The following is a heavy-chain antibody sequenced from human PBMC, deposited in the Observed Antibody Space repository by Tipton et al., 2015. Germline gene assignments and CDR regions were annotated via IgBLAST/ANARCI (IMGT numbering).Heavy chain of an antibody. Sequence: GLVKPSETLSLTCTVSGGSVSSGSAYHWSWIRQPPGKGLEWIGYISYTETSHYNASLKSRVTISIDTSKNQFSLRLSSVTAADTAVYYCARSLFPETAGLENWFDPWGQGTLVTVSS. CDR3: ARSLFPETAGLENWFDP. J-gene: IGHJ5*02. CDR2: ISYTETS. CDR1: GGSVSSGSAYH. V-gene: IGHV4-61*01. D-gene: IGHD6-13*01.